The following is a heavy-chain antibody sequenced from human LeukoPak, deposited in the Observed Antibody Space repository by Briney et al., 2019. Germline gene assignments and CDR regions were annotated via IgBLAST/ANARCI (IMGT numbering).Heavy chain of an antibody. J-gene: IGHJ4*02. CDR2: IRFDGTKK. D-gene: IGHD3-22*01. Sequence: GGSLRLSCAASGFNFRGNGMHWVLQAPGKGLDWLSFIRFDGTKKFYTQSVRGRFTISRDTSINVLYLQMNNLTAEDTAVYYCARDFDDPTGHYYYLPDYWGPGTLVTVSS. CDR3: ARDFDDPTGHYYYLPDY. V-gene: IGHV3-30*02. CDR1: GFNFRGNG.